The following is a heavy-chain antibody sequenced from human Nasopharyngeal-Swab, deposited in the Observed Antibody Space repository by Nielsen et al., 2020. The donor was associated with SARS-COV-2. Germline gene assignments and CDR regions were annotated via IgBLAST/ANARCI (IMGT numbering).Heavy chain of an antibody. CDR3: AKDKVRLVWFGRDYYYGMDV. J-gene: IGHJ6*02. D-gene: IGHD3-10*01. CDR2: ISGSGGST. CDR1: GFTFSSYA. V-gene: IGHV3-23*01. Sequence: GESLKISCAASGFTFSSYAMSWVRQAPGKGLEWVSAISGSGGSTYYADSVKGRFTISRDNSKNTQYLQINSLKAEDTAVYYCAKDKVRLVWFGRDYYYGMDVWGQGTTVTVSS.